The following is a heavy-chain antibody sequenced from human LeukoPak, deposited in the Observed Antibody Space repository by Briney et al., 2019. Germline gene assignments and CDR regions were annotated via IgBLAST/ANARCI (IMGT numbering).Heavy chain of an antibody. D-gene: IGHD2/OR15-2a*01. CDR3: ARDYVYAFDY. CDR1: GFTFSSYS. J-gene: IGHJ4*02. Sequence: GGSLRLSCAASGFTFSSYSMNWVRQAPGKGLECVSYISGSGNAKHYTDSVKGRFTISRDNAKNALYLQMNSLRAEDTAVYFCARDYVYAFDYWGQGTLVTVSS. V-gene: IGHV3-48*01. CDR2: ISGSGNAK.